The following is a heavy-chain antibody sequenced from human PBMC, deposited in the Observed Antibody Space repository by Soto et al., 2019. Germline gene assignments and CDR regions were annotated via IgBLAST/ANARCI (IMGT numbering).Heavy chain of an antibody. Sequence: SETLSLTCTVSGGSISSGGYYWSWIRQHPGKGLEWIGYIYYSGSTYYNPSLKNRVTISVDTSKNQFSLKLSSVTAADTAVYYCARVTYQLPHQYYHYMDVWGKGTTVTVSS. CDR1: GGSISSGGYY. J-gene: IGHJ6*03. CDR3: ARVTYQLPHQYYHYMDV. D-gene: IGHD2-2*01. V-gene: IGHV4-31*03. CDR2: IYYSGST.